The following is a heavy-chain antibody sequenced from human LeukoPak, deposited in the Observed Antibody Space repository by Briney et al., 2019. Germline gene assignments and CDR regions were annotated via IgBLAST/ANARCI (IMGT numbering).Heavy chain of an antibody. V-gene: IGHV3-11*01. CDR1: GFTSSDYY. D-gene: IGHD6-13*01. CDR2: ISSSGSTI. J-gene: IGHJ6*02. CDR3: ARDLEYSSSWYGGIYGMDV. Sequence: GGSLRLSCAASGFTSSDYYMSWIRQAPGKGLEWVSYISSSGSTIYYADSVKGRFTISRDNAKNSLYLQMNSLRAEDTAVYYCARDLEYSSSWYGGIYGMDVWGQGTTVTVSS.